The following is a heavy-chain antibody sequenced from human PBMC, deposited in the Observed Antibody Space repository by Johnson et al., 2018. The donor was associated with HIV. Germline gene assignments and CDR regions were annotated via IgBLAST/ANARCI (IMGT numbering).Heavy chain of an antibody. V-gene: IGHV3-43D*03. CDR2: INWDGDST. J-gene: IGHJ3*02. D-gene: IGHD3-10*01. CDR3: ARDRRYYGSGSYGGAFDI. Sequence: LVESGGVVVHPGGSLRLSCETSRFTFDDYAMHWVRQAPGKGLEWVSLINWDGDSTYYADSVKGRFTISRDNSKNSLYLQMNSLRPEDTGLYYCARDRRYYGSGSYGGAFDIWGQGTMVTVSS. CDR1: RFTFDDYA.